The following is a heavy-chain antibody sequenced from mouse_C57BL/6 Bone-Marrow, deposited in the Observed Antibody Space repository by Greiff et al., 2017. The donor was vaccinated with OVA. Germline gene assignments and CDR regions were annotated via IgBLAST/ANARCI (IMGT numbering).Heavy chain of an antibody. CDR1: GYTFTSYW. V-gene: IGHV1-5*01. D-gene: IGHD2-5*01. CDR2: IYPGNSDT. CDR3: TRTYYSTYYAMDY. Sequence: EVQRVESGTVLARPGASVKMSCKTSGYTFTSYWMHWVKQRPGQGLEWIGAIYPGNSDTSYNQKFKGKAKLTAVTSASTAYMELSSLTNEDSAVYYCTRTYYSTYYAMDYWGQGTSVTVSS. J-gene: IGHJ4*01.